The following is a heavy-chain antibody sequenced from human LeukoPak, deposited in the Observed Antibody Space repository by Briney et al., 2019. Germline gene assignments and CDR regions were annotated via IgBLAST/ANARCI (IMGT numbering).Heavy chain of an antibody. V-gene: IGHV4-31*03. CDR1: GGSISSGGYY. Sequence: SQTLSLTCTVSGGSISSGGYYWSWIRQHPGKGLEWIGSIYYSGSTNYNPSLQGRVTISLDTSRNQFSLKLSSVTAADTAVYYCASGDNDPLFDYWGQGTLVTVSS. CDR3: ASGDNDPLFDY. J-gene: IGHJ4*02. D-gene: IGHD1-1*01. CDR2: IYYSGST.